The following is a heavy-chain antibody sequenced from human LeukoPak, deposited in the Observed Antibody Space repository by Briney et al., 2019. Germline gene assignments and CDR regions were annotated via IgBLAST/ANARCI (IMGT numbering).Heavy chain of an antibody. CDR2: IYYSGST. D-gene: IGHD5-12*01. V-gene: IGHV4-59*08. CDR3: ARLVGYSGYLNYFDY. Sequence: PSETLSLTCTVSGGSISSYYWSWIRQPPGKGLEWIGYIYYSGSTNYNPSLKSRVTISVVTSKNQFSLKLSSVTAADTAVYYCARLVGYSGYLNYFDYWGQGTLVTVSS. CDR1: GGSISSYY. J-gene: IGHJ4*02.